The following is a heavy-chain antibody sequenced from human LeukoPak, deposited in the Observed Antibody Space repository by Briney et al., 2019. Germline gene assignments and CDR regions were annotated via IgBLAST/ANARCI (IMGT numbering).Heavy chain of an antibody. CDR1: GYTFTGYY. D-gene: IGHD3-3*01. CDR3: AREGLVSGDFGSAFDI. CDR2: INPTSGST. J-gene: IGHJ3*02. V-gene: IGHV1-2*02. Sequence: ASVKVSCKASGYTFTGYYMHWVRQAPGQGLEWMGWINPTSGSTNYAQKFQGRVTMTRDTSISTAYMELSRLRSDDTAVYYCAREGLVSGDFGSAFDIWGQGTMVTVSS.